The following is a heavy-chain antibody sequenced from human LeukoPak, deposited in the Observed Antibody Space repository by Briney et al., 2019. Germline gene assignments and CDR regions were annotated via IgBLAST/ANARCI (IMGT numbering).Heavy chain of an antibody. J-gene: IGHJ4*02. Sequence: GASVKVSCKVSGYTLTELSVHWVRQAPGKGLEWMGGFDLVDGGTIYAQKFQGRATMTVDTSTDTSYMDLSSLKSDDTAVYFCAAGRAYSLFGYWGQGTLVTVSS. CDR3: AAGRAYSLFGY. CDR2: FDLVDGGT. CDR1: GYTLTELS. D-gene: IGHD5-18*01. V-gene: IGHV1-24*01.